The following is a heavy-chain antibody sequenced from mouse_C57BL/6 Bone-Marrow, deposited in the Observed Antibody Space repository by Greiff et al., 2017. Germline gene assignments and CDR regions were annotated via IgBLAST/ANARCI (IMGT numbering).Heavy chain of an antibody. CDR1: GFTFSSYA. CDR3: TRDGVTTLDY. V-gene: IGHV5-9-1*02. CDR2: ISSGGDYI. Sequence: EVKLMESGAGLVKPGGSLKLSCAASGFTFSSYAMSWVRQTPEKRLEWVAYISSGGDYIYYADTVKGRFTISRDTARNTLYLQMSSLKSEDTAMYYCTRDGVTTLDYWGQGTSVTVSS. D-gene: IGHD2-2*01. J-gene: IGHJ4*01.